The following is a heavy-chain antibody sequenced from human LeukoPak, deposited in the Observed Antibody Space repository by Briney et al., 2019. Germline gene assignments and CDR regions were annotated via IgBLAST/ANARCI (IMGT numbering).Heavy chain of an antibody. J-gene: IGHJ4*02. V-gene: IGHV3-48*02. CDR2: ISSSTI. Sequence: GGSLRLSCAASGFTLSRHWMSWVRQAPGKGLEWVSFISSSTISYADSVKGRFTISRDNAKNSLYLQMNSLRDEDTAVYYCARDVDYGFDYWGQGTLVTVSS. D-gene: IGHD4-17*01. CDR1: GFTLSRHW. CDR3: ARDVDYGFDY.